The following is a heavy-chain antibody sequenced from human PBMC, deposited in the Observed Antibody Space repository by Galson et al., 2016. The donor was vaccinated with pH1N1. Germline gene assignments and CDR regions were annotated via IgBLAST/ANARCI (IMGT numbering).Heavy chain of an antibody. J-gene: IGHJ4*02. Sequence: TLSLTCSVSGVSISNTNYYWGWIRQPPGKGLEWIANIYYTGNTYYDASLQSRVTISVDTSKNQFSLKVKSVVAADTAVNYCARLWYGEYIDYWGQGTRVSVSS. CDR2: IYYTGNT. V-gene: IGHV4-39*01. CDR1: GVSISNTNYY. CDR3: ARLWYGEYIDY. D-gene: IGHD3-10*01.